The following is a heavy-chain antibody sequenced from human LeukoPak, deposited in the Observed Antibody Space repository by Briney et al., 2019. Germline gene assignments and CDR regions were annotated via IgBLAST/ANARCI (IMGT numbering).Heavy chain of an antibody. CDR1: GFTFSSYA. V-gene: IGHV3-23*01. J-gene: IGHJ6*03. CDR3: AKEGSGRGPYMDV. Sequence: GGSLRLSCAASGFTFSSYAMTWVRQAPGKGLEWVSSISDSGGRTYHADSVRGRFTISRDNSKNTLFVQMNSLRAEDTAVYYCAKEGSGRGPYMDVWGKGTTVTISS. D-gene: IGHD3-10*01. CDR2: ISDSGGRT.